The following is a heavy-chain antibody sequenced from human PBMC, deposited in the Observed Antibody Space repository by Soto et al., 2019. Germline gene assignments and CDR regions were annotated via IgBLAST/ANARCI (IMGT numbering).Heavy chain of an antibody. V-gene: IGHV3-21*01. D-gene: IGHD2-15*01. CDR3: ARETDIVVVVTTNGMDV. CDR1: GFQFSTYS. J-gene: IGHJ6*02. Sequence: GGSLRLSCAASGFQFSTYSMNWVRQAPGKGLEWVSLITSSSGYIYYADSVKGRFTISRDNAKNSLYLQMNSLRAEDTAVYYCARETDIVVVVTTNGMDVWGQGTTVTVYS. CDR2: ITSSSGYI.